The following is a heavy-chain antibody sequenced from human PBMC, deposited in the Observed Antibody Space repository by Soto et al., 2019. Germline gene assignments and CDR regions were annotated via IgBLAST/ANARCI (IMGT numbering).Heavy chain of an antibody. J-gene: IGHJ4*02. Sequence: EVQVVESGGALARPGESLRLSCVASGITTSVYWMAWVRQAPGRGLEWVASIKSDGSVNYYMDSLKGRFTISRDSAINSLYLHLSSLRGEDTAVYFCVARDNADYWGQGTLVTVSP. V-gene: IGHV3-7*03. CDR3: VARDNADY. CDR2: IKSDGSVN. CDR1: GITTSVYW. D-gene: IGHD1-1*01.